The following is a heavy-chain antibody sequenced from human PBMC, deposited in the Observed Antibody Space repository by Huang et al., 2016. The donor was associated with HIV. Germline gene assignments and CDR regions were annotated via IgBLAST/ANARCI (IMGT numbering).Heavy chain of an antibody. V-gene: IGHV1-18*01. J-gene: IGHJ3*02. D-gene: IGHD3-22*01. CDR2: IRASSGDT. CDR3: ARDPKYHRIGYYRQRRGIDI. Sequence: QIQLMQSGPELKQPGASVKVSCKASGYTFTSYGITWVGQAPGQGPEWMGWIRASSGDTEYAQKFQGRVTLTTDTSTNIAYMELRSLRSDDTAKYYCARDPKYHRIGYYRQRRGIDIWGQGTMVIVSS. CDR1: GYTFTSYG.